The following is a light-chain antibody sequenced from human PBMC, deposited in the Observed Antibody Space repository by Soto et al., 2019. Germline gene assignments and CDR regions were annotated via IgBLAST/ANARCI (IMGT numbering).Light chain of an antibody. V-gene: IGLV2-8*01. J-gene: IGLJ1*01. CDR2: EVS. Sequence: QSALTQPPSASGSPGQSVTISCTGTSSDVGNYNYVSWYQQHPGKAPKLMIYEVSKRPSGVPDRFSGSKSGNTASLTVSGLQAEDEADYYCSSYAGSNYPYVFGTGTKVTVL. CDR3: SSYAGSNYPYV. CDR1: SSDVGNYNY.